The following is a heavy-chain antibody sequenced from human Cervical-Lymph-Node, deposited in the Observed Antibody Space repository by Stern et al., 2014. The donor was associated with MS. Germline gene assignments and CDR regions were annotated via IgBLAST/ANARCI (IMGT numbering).Heavy chain of an antibody. J-gene: IGHJ4*02. D-gene: IGHD1-1*01. CDR3: ARVLSLATSDS. CDR1: GYTFTTYY. V-gene: IGHV1-46*01. Sequence: VQLVQSGAEIRKPGASVKISCEASGYTFTTYYMHWVRQAPGQGLEWVALFNPSGGKTTYAQRFQGRVTVTGDTSTMELTGLRSEDTAVYYCARVLSLATSDSWGQGTLVIVSS. CDR2: FNPSGGKT.